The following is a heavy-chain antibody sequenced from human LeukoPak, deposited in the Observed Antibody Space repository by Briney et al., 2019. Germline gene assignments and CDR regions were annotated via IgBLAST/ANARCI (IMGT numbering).Heavy chain of an antibody. CDR2: ISGSSNNI. Sequence: PGGSLRLFCAASGFTFSDSYMSWIRQAPGKGLEWVSYISGSSNNINYADSLKDRFTLSRENTKNSVFLQMNSLRVEDTAVYYCAKVVRGYRSDYFWGQGTLVTVSS. D-gene: IGHD5-18*01. V-gene: IGHV3-11*04. CDR1: GFTFSDSY. CDR3: AKVVRGYRSDYF. J-gene: IGHJ4*02.